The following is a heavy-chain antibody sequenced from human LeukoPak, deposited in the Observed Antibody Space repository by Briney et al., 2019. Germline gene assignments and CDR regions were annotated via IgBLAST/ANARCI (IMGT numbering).Heavy chain of an antibody. D-gene: IGHD6-19*01. CDR2: IYHSGST. CDR3: ASRYSSGWYDY. J-gene: IGHJ4*02. CDR1: GGSISSSNW. V-gene: IGHV4-4*02. Sequence: SETLSLTCAVSGGSISSSNWWSGVRQPPGKGLEWIGEIYHSGSTNYNPSLKSRVTISVDKSKNQFSLKLSSVTAADTAVYYCASRYSSGWYDYWGQGTLVTVSS.